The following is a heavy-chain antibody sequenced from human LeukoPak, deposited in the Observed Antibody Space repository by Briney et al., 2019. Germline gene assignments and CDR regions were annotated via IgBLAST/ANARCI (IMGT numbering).Heavy chain of an antibody. D-gene: IGHD4-23*01. CDR2: TSGSGGST. CDR3: AQGRTTVAYYDY. CDR1: GFTFSSYA. V-gene: IGHV3-23*01. J-gene: IGHJ4*02. Sequence: GGSLRLSCAASGFTFSSYAMSWVRQAPGKGLEWVSATSGSGGSTYYADSVKGRFTISRDNSKNTLYLQMNSLRDEDTAVYYCAQGRTTVAYYDYWGQGTLVTVSS.